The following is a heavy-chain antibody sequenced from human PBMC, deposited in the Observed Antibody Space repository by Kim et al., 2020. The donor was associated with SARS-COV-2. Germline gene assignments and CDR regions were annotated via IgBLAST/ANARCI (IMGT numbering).Heavy chain of an antibody. CDR3: ARHRSCGWYYYFDS. D-gene: IGHD6-19*01. V-gene: IGHV3-7*03. J-gene: IGHJ4*02. Sequence: YVDSVKGRFTVSRDNAKNSLYLQRNSLRAEDTAVYYCARHRSCGWYYYFDSWGQGTLVTVSS.